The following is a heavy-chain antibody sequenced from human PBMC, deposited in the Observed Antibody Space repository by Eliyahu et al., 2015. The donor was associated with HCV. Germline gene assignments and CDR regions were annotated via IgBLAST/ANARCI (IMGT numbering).Heavy chain of an antibody. J-gene: IGHJ6*02. CDR2: IRTKTYRETT. V-gene: IGHV3-49*03. Sequence: EVQLVESGGGLVQPGRSLRLSCXGSGFSFGDYALSWFRQAPGKGLEWVGFIRTKTYRETTDCAASVKGRFTISRDDSKSIAYLQMNNLKTEDTAVYFCTRDGYGDYGGYYYGMDVWGQGTTVIVSS. CDR3: TRDGYGDYGGYYYGMDV. CDR1: GFSFGDYA. D-gene: IGHD4-17*01.